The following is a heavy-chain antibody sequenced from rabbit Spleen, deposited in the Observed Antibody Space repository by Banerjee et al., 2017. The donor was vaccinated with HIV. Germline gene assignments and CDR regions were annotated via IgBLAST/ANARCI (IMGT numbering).Heavy chain of an antibody. CDR3: ARDPLYDSRENL. CDR2: IYNGDGTT. Sequence: QSLEESGGDLVKPGASLTLTCTASGFSFSSRYYICWVRQAPGKGPEYIACIYNGDGTTYYANWVNGRFTVSKTSSTTVTLQMTSLTGADTATYFCARDPLYDSRENLWGPGTLVTVS. D-gene: IGHD1-1*01. V-gene: IGHV1S40*01. CDR1: GFSFSSRYY. J-gene: IGHJ4*01.